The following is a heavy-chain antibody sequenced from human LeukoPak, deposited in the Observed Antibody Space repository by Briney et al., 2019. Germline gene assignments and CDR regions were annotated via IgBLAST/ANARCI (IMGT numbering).Heavy chain of an antibody. CDR2: IYHNGST. V-gene: IGHV4-30-2*01. CDR1: GGSISSGGYS. CDR3: ARGDYYYYGMDV. J-gene: IGHJ6*02. Sequence: PSETLSLTCAVSGGSISSGGYSWSWIRQPPGKGLEWIGYIYHNGSTYYNPSLKSRVTISVDRSKNQFSLKLSSVTAADTAVYYCARGDYYYYGMDVWGQGTTVTASS.